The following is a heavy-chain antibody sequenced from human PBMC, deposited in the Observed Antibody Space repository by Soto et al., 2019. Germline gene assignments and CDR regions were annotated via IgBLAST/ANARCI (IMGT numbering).Heavy chain of an antibody. CDR2: MNPNSGNT. CDR3: ARGRFSYSGYNDY. J-gene: IGHJ4*02. V-gene: IGHV1-8*01. CDR1: GYTFTSSD. Sequence: ASVKVSCNASGYTFTSSDINLVRQATGQGLEWMGWMNPNSGNTGYAQKFQGRVTMTRNTSISTAYMELSSLRSEDTAVYYCARGRFSYSGYNDYWGQGTLVTVSS. D-gene: IGHD5-12*01.